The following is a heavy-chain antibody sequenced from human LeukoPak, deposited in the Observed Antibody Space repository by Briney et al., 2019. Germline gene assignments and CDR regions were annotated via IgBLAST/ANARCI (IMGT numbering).Heavy chain of an antibody. CDR1: GFTVSSNY. CDR3: ARDQRGSDAFDI. V-gene: IGHV3-53*01. J-gene: IGHJ3*02. CDR2: IYSGGST. Sequence: GGSLRLSCAASGFTVSSNYMSWVRQAPGKWLEWVSVIYSGGSTYYADSVKGRFTISRDNSKNTLYLRMNSLRAEDTAVYYCARDQRGSDAFDISRQGTIVTVSS.